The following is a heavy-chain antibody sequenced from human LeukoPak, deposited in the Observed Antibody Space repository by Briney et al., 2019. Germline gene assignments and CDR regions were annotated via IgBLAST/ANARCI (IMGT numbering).Heavy chain of an antibody. CDR2: ISSSGSTI. Sequence: PGGSLRLSCGASGFTFSDYYMSWIRQAPGKGLEWVSYISSSGSTIHYADSVKGRFTISRDNAKNSLYLQMKSLRAEDTAVYYCARVGPTSCGGSCPFDYWGQGTLVTVSS. CDR3: ARVGPTSCGGSCPFDY. CDR1: GFTFSDYY. D-gene: IGHD2-21*01. V-gene: IGHV3-11*04. J-gene: IGHJ4*02.